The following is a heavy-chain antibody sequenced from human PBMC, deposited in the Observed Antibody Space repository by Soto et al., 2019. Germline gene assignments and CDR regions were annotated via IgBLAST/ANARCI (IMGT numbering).Heavy chain of an antibody. J-gene: IGHJ4*02. CDR1: GYSISSGCF. CDR2: MYHDGNT. D-gene: IGHD5-12*01. CDR3: ARESYRGYHSYDY. V-gene: IGHV4-38-2*02. Sequence: SETLSLTCAVSGYSISSGCFWGWIRQPPGKGLEWIANMYHDGNTHYNPSLKSRVTMSVDTSNNQFSLKLNSVTAADTAVYCCARESYRGYHSYDYWCQGILVTVSS.